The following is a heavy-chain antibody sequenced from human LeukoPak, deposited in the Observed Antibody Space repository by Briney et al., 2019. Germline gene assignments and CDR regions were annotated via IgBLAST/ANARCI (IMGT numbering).Heavy chain of an antibody. J-gene: IGHJ6*02. CDR1: GFTFSSYG. Sequence: PGGSLRLSCAASGFTFSSYGMHWVRQAPGKGLEWVAVIWYDGSNKYYADSVKGRFTISRDNSKNTLYLQMNSLRAEDTAVHYCARAVAGEQVYYYYGMDVWGQGTTVTVSS. CDR2: IWYDGSNK. V-gene: IGHV3-33*01. CDR3: ARAVAGEQVYYYYGMDV. D-gene: IGHD3-16*01.